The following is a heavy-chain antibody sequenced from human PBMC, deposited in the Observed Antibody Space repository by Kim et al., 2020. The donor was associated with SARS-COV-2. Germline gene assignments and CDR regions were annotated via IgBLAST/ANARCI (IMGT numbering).Heavy chain of an antibody. CDR2: N. CDR3: ARDGWYGDFDP. D-gene: IGHD6-19*01. V-gene: IGHV6-1*01. J-gene: IGHJ5*02. Sequence: NDYAVSGKSRITINPDTSKNQFSLQLNSVTPEDTAVYYCARDGWYGDFDPWGQGTLVTVSS.